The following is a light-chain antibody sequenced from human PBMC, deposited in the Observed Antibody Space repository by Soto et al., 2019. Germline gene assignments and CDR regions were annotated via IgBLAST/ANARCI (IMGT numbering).Light chain of an antibody. CDR3: QVWDSSSDHVV. V-gene: IGLV3-21*02. CDR1: NVGSRS. J-gene: IGLJ2*01. CDR2: ADS. Sequence: SYALTQPLSVSVAPGQTARITCVGNNVGSRSEPWYQQKPGQAPVLVVWADSDRPSRIPEPFSGSNSVNTATLTISRVEAVDEADYYCQVWDSSSDHVVVGGATK.